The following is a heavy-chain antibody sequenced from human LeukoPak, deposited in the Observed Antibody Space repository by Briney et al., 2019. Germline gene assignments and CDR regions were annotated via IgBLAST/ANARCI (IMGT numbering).Heavy chain of an antibody. J-gene: IGHJ3*02. V-gene: IGHV3-30-3*01. CDR1: GFNFRSYA. Sequence: AGGSLRLSCAGSGFNFRSYAMHWGRQAPGKGLGWVGVILYDGSNKDYADSVKGRFTISRDNSKNTLYLHMNSLRAEDTAFYYCAREIFNVFDIGGQGTMVTVSA. CDR3: AREIFNVFDI. CDR2: ILYDGSNK.